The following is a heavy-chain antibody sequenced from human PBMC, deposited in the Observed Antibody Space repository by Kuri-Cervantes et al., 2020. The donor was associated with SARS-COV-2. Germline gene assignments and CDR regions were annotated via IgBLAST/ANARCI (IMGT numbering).Heavy chain of an antibody. D-gene: IGHD3-3*01. V-gene: IGHV1-3*01. CDR3: ARARRITIFGVVTHFDY. J-gene: IGHJ4*02. CDR2: INAGNGNT. Sequence: ASVKVSCKASGYTFTSYAMHWVRQAPGQRLEWMGWINAGNGNTKYSQKFQGRVTITRDTSASTAYMELSSLRSEDTAVYYCARARRITIFGVVTHFDYWGQGTLVTVSS. CDR1: GYTFTSYA.